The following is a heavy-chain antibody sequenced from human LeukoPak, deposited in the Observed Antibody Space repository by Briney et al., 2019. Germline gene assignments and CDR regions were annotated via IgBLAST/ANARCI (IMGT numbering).Heavy chain of an antibody. J-gene: IGHJ6*04. D-gene: IGHD3-10*01. CDR3: ARHYYGSGSILYFGMDV. V-gene: IGHV1-69*13. CDR1: GGTFSSYA. CDR2: IIPIFGTA. Sequence: SVKVSCKASGGTFSSYAISWVRQAPGQGLEWMGMIIPIFGTANYAQKFQGRVTITADESTSTAHMELSSLRSEDTAVYYCARHYYGSGSILYFGMDVWGKGTTVTVSS.